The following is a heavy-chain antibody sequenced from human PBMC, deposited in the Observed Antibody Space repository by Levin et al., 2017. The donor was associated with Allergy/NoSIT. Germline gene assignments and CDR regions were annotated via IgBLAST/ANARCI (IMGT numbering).Heavy chain of an antibody. CDR2: ISSSSSSI. CDR3: ARGYYAPRIAVAAHFDH. J-gene: IGHJ4*02. V-gene: IGHV3-48*04. CDR1: GFTFSSYT. Sequence: PGGSLRLSCTASGFTFSSYTMNWVRQAPGKGLEWVSYISSSSSSIYYADSVKGRFTISRDNAKNSLYLQMNSLRAEDTAVYHCARGYYAPRIAVAAHFDHWGQGTLVTVSS. D-gene: IGHD6-19*01.